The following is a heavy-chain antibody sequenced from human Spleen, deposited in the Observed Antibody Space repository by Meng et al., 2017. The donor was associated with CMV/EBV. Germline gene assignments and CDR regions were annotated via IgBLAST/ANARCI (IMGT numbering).Heavy chain of an antibody. CDR3: ARDPYSGSYIPDY. CDR1: GFTFPDYG. V-gene: IGHV3-48*01. Sequence: GGSLRLSCAASGFTFPDYGMGWVRRAPGKGLEWVSHISSGGSSIYYADSVRGRFIISRDNAKNSLYLQMNSLRVEDTAVYYCARDPYSGSYIPDYWGQGTLVTVSS. J-gene: IGHJ4*02. D-gene: IGHD1-26*01. CDR2: ISSGGSSI.